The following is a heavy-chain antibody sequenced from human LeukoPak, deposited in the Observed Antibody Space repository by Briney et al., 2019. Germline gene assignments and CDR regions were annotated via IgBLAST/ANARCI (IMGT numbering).Heavy chain of an antibody. CDR2: ISYDGSIK. CDR3: AKTPWGYSSNYYGDFDY. D-gene: IGHD1-26*01. CDR1: GFTFSSYG. V-gene: IGHV3-30*18. J-gene: IGHJ4*02. Sequence: PGGSLRLSCAASGFTFSSYGMFWVRQAPGKGLEWVALISYDGSIKHYADSVKGRFTISRDKSRNTLYLEMSSLRAEDTAVYFCAKTPWGYSSNYYGDFDYWGQGTLVTVSS.